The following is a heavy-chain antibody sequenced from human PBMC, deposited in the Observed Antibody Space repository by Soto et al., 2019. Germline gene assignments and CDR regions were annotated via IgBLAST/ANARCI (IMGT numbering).Heavy chain of an antibody. CDR2: VSDSGTT. Sequence: SETLSLTCTVSGGSISTFYWSWIRQPPGKGLEWIGYVSDSGTTNYSPSLESRISISVDTSKNQFSLRVTSVSAADTAVYYCARLAAPPYEFMDVWGQGTTVTVSS. J-gene: IGHJ6*02. CDR1: GGSISTFY. D-gene: IGHD3-3*01. V-gene: IGHV4-59*08. CDR3: ARLAAPPYEFMDV.